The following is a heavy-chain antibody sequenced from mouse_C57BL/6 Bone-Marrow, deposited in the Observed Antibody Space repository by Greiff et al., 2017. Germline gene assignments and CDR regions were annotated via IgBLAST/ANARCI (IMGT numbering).Heavy chain of an antibody. CDR1: GYAFTNYL. CDR2: INPGSGGT. D-gene: IGHD1-1*01. J-gene: IGHJ1*03. Sequence: QVQLKESGAELVRPGTSVKVSCKASGYAFTNYLIEWVKQRPGQGLEWIGVINPGSGGTNYNEKFKGKATLTADKSSSTAYMQLSSLTSEDSAVYFCARLFITTVVDVWGTGTTVTVSS. V-gene: IGHV1-54*01. CDR3: ARLFITTVVDV.